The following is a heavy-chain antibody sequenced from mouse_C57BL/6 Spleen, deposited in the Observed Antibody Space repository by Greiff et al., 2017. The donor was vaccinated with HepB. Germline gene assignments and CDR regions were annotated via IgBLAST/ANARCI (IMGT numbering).Heavy chain of an antibody. V-gene: IGHV5-17*01. J-gene: IGHJ2*01. CDR2: ISSGSSTI. CDR3: ARGDLYGSSTFDY. CDR1: GFTFSDYG. Sequence: EVQLVESGGGLVKPGGSLKLSCAASGFTFSDYGMHWVRQAPEKGLEWVAYISSGSSTIYYADTVKGRFTISRDNAKNTLFLQMTSLRSEDTAMYYCARGDLYGSSTFDYWGQGTTLTVSS. D-gene: IGHD1-1*01.